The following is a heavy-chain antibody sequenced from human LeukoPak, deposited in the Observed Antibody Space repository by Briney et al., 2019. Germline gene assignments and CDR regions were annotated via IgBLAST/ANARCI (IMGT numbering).Heavy chain of an antibody. V-gene: IGHV3-30-3*01. CDR2: ISYDGSNK. CDR3: ARASLGVDNWFDP. J-gene: IGHJ5*02. D-gene: IGHD3-10*01. Sequence: GGSLRLSCAASGFTFSSYAMHWVRQAPGKGLEWVAVISYDGSNKYYADSVKGRFTISRDNSKNTLYLQMNSLRAEDTAVYYCARASLGVDNWFDPWGQGTLVTVSS. CDR1: GFTFSSYA.